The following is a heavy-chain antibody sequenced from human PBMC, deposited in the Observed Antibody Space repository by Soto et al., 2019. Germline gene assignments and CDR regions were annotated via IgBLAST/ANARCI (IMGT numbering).Heavy chain of an antibody. CDR3: ARDAVVSGWYERDAFDI. J-gene: IGHJ3*02. V-gene: IGHV3-21*01. D-gene: IGHD6-19*01. CDR1: GFTVSSNY. CDR2: ISSSSSYI. Sequence: GGSLRLSCAASGFTVSSNYMSWVRQAPGKGLEWVSSISSSSSYIYYADSVKGRFTISRDNAKNSLYLQMNSLRAEDTAVYYCARDAVVSGWYERDAFDIWGQGTMVTVSS.